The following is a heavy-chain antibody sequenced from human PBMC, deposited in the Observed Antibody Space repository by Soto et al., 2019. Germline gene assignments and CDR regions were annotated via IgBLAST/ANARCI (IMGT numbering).Heavy chain of an antibody. Sequence: QVQLVQSGAEVKKPGSSVKVSCKASGGTFSSYNISWVRQAPGQGLEWMGRIIPILGIANYAQKFQGRVTITADKSMSTAYMELSSLRSEDTAVYYCARRIYDILTGYDGDDAFDIWGQGTMVTVSS. CDR3: ARRIYDILTGYDGDDAFDI. V-gene: IGHV1-69*02. D-gene: IGHD3-9*01. CDR2: IIPILGIA. J-gene: IGHJ3*02. CDR1: GGTFSSYN.